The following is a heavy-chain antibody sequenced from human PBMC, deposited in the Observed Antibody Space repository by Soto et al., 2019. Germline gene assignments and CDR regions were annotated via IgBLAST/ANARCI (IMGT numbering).Heavy chain of an antibody. D-gene: IGHD4-17*01. Sequence: EVQLVESGGGLVQPGGSLRLSCAASGFIFSSYSMNWVHQAPGKGLEWVSYISSSSSTIYYADSVKGRFTISRDHATNSLYLPLNSLRADDPAVYYCARDLHYGLFDYWGQGTLVTVSS. V-gene: IGHV3-48*01. J-gene: IGHJ4*02. CDR2: ISSSSSTI. CDR1: GFIFSSYS. CDR3: ARDLHYGLFDY.